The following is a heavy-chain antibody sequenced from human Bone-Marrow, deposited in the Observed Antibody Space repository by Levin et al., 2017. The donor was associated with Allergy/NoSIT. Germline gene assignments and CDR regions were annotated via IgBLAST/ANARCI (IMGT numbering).Heavy chain of an antibody. J-gene: IGHJ6*02. CDR1: GFSLSTSGVS. Sequence: VSGPTLVKPTQTLTLTCTLSGFSLSTSGVSVGWIRQPPGKALECLAVIYWNDDKQYSPSLKTRLTITKDTSENQVVLTMTNMDPMDTATYYCAHRSDNYYFFGTDVWGQGTTVTVSS. V-gene: IGHV2-5*01. CDR2: IYWNDDK. CDR3: AHRSDNYYFFGTDV.